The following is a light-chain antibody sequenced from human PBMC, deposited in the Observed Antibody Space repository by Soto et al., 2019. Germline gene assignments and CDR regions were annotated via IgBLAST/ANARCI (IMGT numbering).Light chain of an antibody. CDR1: QSVASD. CDR2: DAS. V-gene: IGKV3-15*01. J-gene: IGKJ1*01. CDR3: QKYNYWPQT. Sequence: EIVMTQSPATLSVSPGERATLSCRANQSVASDFAWYQQKPGQAPTLLIYDASTRASGVPARFSGRGSGTECTLTISSLQSEDFAVYYCQKYNYWPQTFGQGTKVDIK.